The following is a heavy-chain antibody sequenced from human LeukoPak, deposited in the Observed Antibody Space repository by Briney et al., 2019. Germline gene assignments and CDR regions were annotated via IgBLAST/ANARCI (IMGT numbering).Heavy chain of an antibody. CDR1: GGSISSGDYY. CDR3: ARDRDYYDSSGYKGDAFDI. CDR2: IYYSGST. J-gene: IGHJ3*02. V-gene: IGHV4-30-4*01. D-gene: IGHD3-22*01. Sequence: SETLSLTCTVSGGSISSGDYYWSWIRQPPGKGLEWIGYIYYSGSTYYNPSLKSRVTISVDTSKNQFSLKLSSVTAADTAVYYCARDRDYYDSSGYKGDAFDIWGQGTMVTVSS.